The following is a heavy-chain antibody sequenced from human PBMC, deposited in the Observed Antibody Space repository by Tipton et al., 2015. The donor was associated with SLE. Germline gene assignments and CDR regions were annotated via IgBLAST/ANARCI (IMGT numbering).Heavy chain of an antibody. CDR3: ARDWWEINAFDI. V-gene: IGHV4-39*07. D-gene: IGHD1-26*01. Sequence: TLSLTCAVYGGSFSSYYWGWIRQPPGKGLEWIGSIYYSGSTYYNPSLKSRVTISVDTSKNQFSLKLSSVTAADTAVYYCARDWWEINAFDIWGQGTMVTVSS. CDR2: IYYSGST. CDR1: GGSFSSYY. J-gene: IGHJ3*02.